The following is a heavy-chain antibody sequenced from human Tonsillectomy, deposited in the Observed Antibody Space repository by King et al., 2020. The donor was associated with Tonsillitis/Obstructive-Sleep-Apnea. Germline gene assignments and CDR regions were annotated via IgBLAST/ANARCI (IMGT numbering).Heavy chain of an antibody. J-gene: IGHJ4*02. CDR2: ISWNGAYT. CDR3: ARYCSSTSCSKFVF. Sequence: VQLVESGGRVVRPGGSLRLSCEGSGFIFDDYGMSWVRQAPGKGLEWVSGISWNGAYTGYADSVKGRFTISRDNTKNSLYLQMNSLRAEDTALYYCARYCSSTSCSKFVFWGQGTVVTVSS. D-gene: IGHD2-2*01. CDR1: GFIFDDYG. V-gene: IGHV3-20*04.